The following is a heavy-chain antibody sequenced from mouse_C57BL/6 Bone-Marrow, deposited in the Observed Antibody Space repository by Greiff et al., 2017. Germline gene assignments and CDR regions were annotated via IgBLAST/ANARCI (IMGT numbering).Heavy chain of an antibody. Sequence: QVQLQQPGAELVRPGSSVKLSCKASGYTFTSYWMDWVKQRPGQGLEWIGNIYPSDSETPYNQKFKDKATLTVDKSSSTAYMQLSSLTSEDSAVYYCARWTYGKSYWGQGTTLTVAS. CDR1: GYTFTSYW. V-gene: IGHV1-61*01. CDR2: IYPSDSET. J-gene: IGHJ2*01. CDR3: ARWTYGKSY. D-gene: IGHD2-1*01.